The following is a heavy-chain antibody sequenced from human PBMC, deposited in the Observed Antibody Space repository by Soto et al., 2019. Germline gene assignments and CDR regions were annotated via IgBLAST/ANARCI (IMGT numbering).Heavy chain of an antibody. CDR3: ARANYGDYVGGESAFDI. D-gene: IGHD4-17*01. CDR2: IYYSGST. V-gene: IGHV4-61*01. J-gene: IGHJ3*02. CDR1: GGSVSSGSYY. Sequence: SETLSLTCTVSGGSVSSGSYYWSWIRQPPGKGLEWIGYIYYSGSTNYNPSLKSRVTISVDTSKNQFSLKLSSVTAADTAVYYCARANYGDYVGGESAFDIWGQGTIVTVSS.